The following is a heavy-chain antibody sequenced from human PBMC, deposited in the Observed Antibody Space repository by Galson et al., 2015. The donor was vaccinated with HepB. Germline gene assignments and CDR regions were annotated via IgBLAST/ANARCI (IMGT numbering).Heavy chain of an antibody. D-gene: IGHD6-25*01. CDR2: FHPENGET. CDR3: TTGSKRPTAFDS. V-gene: IGHV1-24*01. CDR1: GYILTELS. Sequence: SVKVSCKVSGYILTELSMHWVRQAPGKGLEWMGGFHPENGETIYAQKFQGRVTMTEDTSTGTTYMELSSLRSEDTAVYYCTTGSKRPTAFDSWGQGTLVTVSS. J-gene: IGHJ4*02.